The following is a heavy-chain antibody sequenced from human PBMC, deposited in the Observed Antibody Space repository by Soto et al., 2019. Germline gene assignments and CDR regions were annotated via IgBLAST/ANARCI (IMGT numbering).Heavy chain of an antibody. CDR2: IIPIFGTA. CDR3: ASSATTFHHIDY. D-gene: IGHD4-17*01. J-gene: IGHJ4*02. V-gene: IGHV1-69*13. Sequence: SVKVSCKASGGTFSSYAISWVRQAPGQGLEWMGGIIPIFGTANYAQKFQGRVTITADESTSTAYMELSSLRSEDTAVYYCASSATTFHHIDYWAQGTLVPVS. CDR1: GGTFSSYA.